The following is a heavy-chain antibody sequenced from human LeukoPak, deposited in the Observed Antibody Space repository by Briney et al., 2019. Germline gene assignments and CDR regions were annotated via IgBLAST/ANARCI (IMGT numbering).Heavy chain of an antibody. D-gene: IGHD5-24*01. CDR2: ISGDGGST. V-gene: IGHV3-43*02. CDR1: GFTFDDYA. J-gene: IGHJ4*02. Sequence: GGSLRLSCAASGFTFDDYAMHWVRQDPGKGLEWVSLISGDGGSTYYADSVKGRFTISRDNSKNSLYLQMNSLRTEDTALCYCAKGLLIEMATFDYWGQGTLVTVSS. CDR3: AKGLLIEMATFDY.